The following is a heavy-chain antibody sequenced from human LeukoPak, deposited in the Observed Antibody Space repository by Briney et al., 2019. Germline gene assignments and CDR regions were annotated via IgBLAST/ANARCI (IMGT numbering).Heavy chain of an antibody. D-gene: IGHD3-16*01. V-gene: IGHV3-20*04. J-gene: IGHJ4*02. Sequence: PGRSMRLSSAAAAFSSDDYDMSCDSQPHGNGIEWVSGINWNGGSTGYADSVKGRFTISRDNAKNSLYLQMSSLRAEDTALYYCAREEGGYFDYWGQGTLVTVSS. CDR1: AFSSDDYD. CDR2: INWNGGST. CDR3: AREEGGYFDY.